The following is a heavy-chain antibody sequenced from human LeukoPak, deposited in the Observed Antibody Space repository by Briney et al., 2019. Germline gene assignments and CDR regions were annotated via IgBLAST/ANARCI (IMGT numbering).Heavy chain of an antibody. D-gene: IGHD3-3*02. CDR2: IGSDDST. Sequence: GGSLRLSCAASGFTFGTNAMSWVRQAPGKGLEWVSGIGSDDSTHYAESVKGRFTISRDNSKNTLYLQMNSLETVDTAIYYCAKDLHFWSGIDYWGQGTLVTVSS. CDR1: GFTFGTNA. J-gene: IGHJ4*02. CDR3: AKDLHFWSGIDY. V-gene: IGHV3-23*01.